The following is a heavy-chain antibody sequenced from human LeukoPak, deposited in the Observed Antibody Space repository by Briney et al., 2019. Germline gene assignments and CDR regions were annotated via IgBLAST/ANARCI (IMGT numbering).Heavy chain of an antibody. D-gene: IGHD5/OR15-5a*01. Sequence: GGSLRLSCAASGFIFSTYAMSWVRQAPGKGLEWVAFIRYDGSNKYYADSVKGRFTISRDNSKNTLYLQMNSLRAEDTAVYYCAKAEGSVLSYFDYWGQGTLVTVSS. CDR3: AKAEGSVLSYFDY. J-gene: IGHJ4*02. CDR1: GFIFSTYA. V-gene: IGHV3-30*02. CDR2: IRYDGSNK.